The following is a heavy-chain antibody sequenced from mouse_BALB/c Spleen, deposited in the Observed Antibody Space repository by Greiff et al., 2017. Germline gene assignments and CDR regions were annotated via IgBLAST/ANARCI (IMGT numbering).Heavy chain of an antibody. CDR1: GYTFTSYW. Sequence: VQLQQSGAELARPGASVKLSCKASGYTFTSYWMQWVKQRPGQGLEWIGAIYPGDGDTRYTQKFKGKATLTADKSSSTAYMQLSSLASEDSAVYYCARESERSYAMDYWGQGTSVTVSS. CDR2: IYPGDGDT. V-gene: IGHV1-87*01. J-gene: IGHJ4*01. CDR3: ARESERSYAMDY.